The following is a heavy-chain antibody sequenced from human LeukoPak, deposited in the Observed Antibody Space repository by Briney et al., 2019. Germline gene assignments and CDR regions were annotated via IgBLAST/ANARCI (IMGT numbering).Heavy chain of an antibody. CDR1: GFTFSDYY. D-gene: IGHD2-15*01. J-gene: IGHJ4*02. Sequence: GGSLRLSCAAPGFTFSDYYMSWIRQAPGKGLEWVSYISSSGSIIYYADSVKGRFTISRDNAKNSLYLQMNSLRAEDTALYYCAKGSGGNCYSSCNYWGQGTLVTVSS. V-gene: IGHV3-11*01. CDR3: AKGSGGNCYSSCNY. CDR2: ISSSGSII.